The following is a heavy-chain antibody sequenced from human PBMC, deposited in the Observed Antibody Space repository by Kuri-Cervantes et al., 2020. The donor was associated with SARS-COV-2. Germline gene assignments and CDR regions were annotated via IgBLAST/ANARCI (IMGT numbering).Heavy chain of an antibody. D-gene: IGHD2-2*02. CDR2: IYWNDDK. CDR1: GFSLSTSGVG. CDR3: AITAGYCSSTSCYTAPHSFDY. Sequence: SGPTLVQPTQTLTLTCTFSGFSLSTSGVGVGWIRQPPGKALEWLALIYWNDDKRYSPSLKSRLTITKDTSKNQVVLTMTNMDPVDTATYYCAITAGYCSSTSCYTAPHSFDYWGQGTLVTVSS. J-gene: IGHJ4*02. V-gene: IGHV2-5*01.